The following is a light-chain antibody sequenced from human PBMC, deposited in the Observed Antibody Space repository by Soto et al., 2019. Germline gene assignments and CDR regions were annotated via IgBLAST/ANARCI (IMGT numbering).Light chain of an antibody. J-gene: IGKJ4*01. CDR3: QQRSNWPPFT. CDR2: GAS. CDR1: QSVSSSY. Sequence: EIVLTQSPGTLSLSPGERATLSFRASQSVSSSYLAWYQQQPGQAPRLLIYGASSRATGIPDRFSGSGSGTDFTLTISSLEPEDFAVYYCQQRSNWPPFTFGGGTKVDIK. V-gene: IGKV3D-20*02.